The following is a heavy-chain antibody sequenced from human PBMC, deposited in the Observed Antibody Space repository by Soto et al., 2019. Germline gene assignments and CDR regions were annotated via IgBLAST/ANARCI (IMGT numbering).Heavy chain of an antibody. D-gene: IGHD5-18*01. CDR3: ARVDTAMAFYFEY. V-gene: IGHV3-53*01. Sequence: EVQLVESGGGLIQPGGSLRLSCAASGFTVSSNYMAWVRQAPGKGLEWVSVIYRGGGTYYADSVKGRFTISRDNFKNTLYLQMNSLRTEDRAVYYCARVDTAMAFYFEYWGQGTLVTVSS. CDR2: IYRGGGT. CDR1: GFTVSSNY. J-gene: IGHJ4*02.